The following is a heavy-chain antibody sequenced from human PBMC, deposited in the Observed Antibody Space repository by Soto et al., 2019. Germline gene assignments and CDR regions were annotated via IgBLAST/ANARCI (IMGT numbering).Heavy chain of an antibody. Sequence: EVQLLESGGGVVQPGGALRLSCAASGFTFSSYAMIWVRQAPGKGLELVSAISGSGGRTYYADSVKGRFTISRDNSKKTLYLQTNSLRAEDTAVYYCAHPPGRAVSGSGNGSDSWGQGTLVTVSS. CDR1: GFTFSSYA. V-gene: IGHV3-23*01. CDR3: AHPPGRAVSGSGNGSDS. J-gene: IGHJ5*01. D-gene: IGHD6-19*01. CDR2: ISGSGGRT.